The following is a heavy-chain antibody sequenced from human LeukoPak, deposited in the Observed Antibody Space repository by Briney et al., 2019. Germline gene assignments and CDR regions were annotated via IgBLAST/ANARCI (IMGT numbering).Heavy chain of an antibody. CDR3: ARDGDVVGATLGGIDY. Sequence: ASVKVSCKASGYTFTSYYMHWVRQAPGQGLEWRGIMKPSGCSTSYAQKFQGRVTMTRDTSTSTVYMELSSLRSEDTAVYYCARDGDVVGATLGGIDYRGQGTLVTVSS. D-gene: IGHD1-26*01. V-gene: IGHV1-46*01. CDR2: MKPSGCST. CDR1: GYTFTSYY. J-gene: IGHJ4*02.